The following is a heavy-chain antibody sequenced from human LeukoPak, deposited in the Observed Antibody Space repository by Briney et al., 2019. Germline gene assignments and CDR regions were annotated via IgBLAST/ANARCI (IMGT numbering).Heavy chain of an antibody. D-gene: IGHD6-19*01. V-gene: IGHV4-34*01. Sequence: SETLSLTCAVYGGSFSGYYWSWIRQPPGKGLEWIGEINHSGSTNYNPSLKSRVTISVDTSKNQFSLKLSSVTAGDTAVYYCARVTTVGRMAVAGTLFYFDYWGQGTLVTVSS. CDR3: ARVTTVGRMAVAGTLFYFDY. CDR2: INHSGST. J-gene: IGHJ4*02. CDR1: GGSFSGYY.